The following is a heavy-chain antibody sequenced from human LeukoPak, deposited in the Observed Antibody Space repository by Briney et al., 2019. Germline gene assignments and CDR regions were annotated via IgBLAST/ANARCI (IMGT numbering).Heavy chain of an antibody. V-gene: IGHV3-73*01. Sequence: PGGSLRLSCAASGFTFSGSAMHWVRQASGKGLEWVGRIRSKANSYATAYAASVKGRFTISRDDSKNTAYLQMNSLKTEDAAVYYCTSLTSDDSSGYYGYWGQGTLVTVSS. CDR3: TSLTSDDSSGYYGY. J-gene: IGHJ4*02. CDR1: GFTFSGSA. D-gene: IGHD3-22*01. CDR2: IRSKANSYAT.